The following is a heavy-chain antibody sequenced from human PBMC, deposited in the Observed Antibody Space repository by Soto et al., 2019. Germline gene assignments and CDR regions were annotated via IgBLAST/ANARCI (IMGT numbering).Heavy chain of an antibody. CDR2: MNPNSGNT. V-gene: IGHV1-8*01. Sequence: ASVKVSCKASGYTFTSYDINCVRQATGQGLEWMGWMNPNSGNTGYAQKFQGRVTMTRNTSISTAYMELSSLRSEDTAVYYCARTLYYYGSGDHYYYMDVWGKGTTVTVSS. J-gene: IGHJ6*03. CDR3: ARTLYYYGSGDHYYYMDV. CDR1: GYTFTSYD. D-gene: IGHD3-10*01.